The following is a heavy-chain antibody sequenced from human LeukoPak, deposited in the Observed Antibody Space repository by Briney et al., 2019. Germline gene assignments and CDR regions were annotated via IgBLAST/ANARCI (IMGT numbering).Heavy chain of an antibody. J-gene: IGHJ4*02. CDR2: INSDGSTT. CDR3: ASFDWFGAFDY. Sequence: PGGSLRLSCAASGFTFSTYWMHWVRQAPGKGLVWVSRINSDGSTTTYADSVKGRFTISRDNSKNTLYLQMNSLRAEDTAVYYCASFDWFGAFDYWGQGTLVTVSS. D-gene: IGHD3-9*01. CDR1: GFTFSTYW. V-gene: IGHV3-74*01.